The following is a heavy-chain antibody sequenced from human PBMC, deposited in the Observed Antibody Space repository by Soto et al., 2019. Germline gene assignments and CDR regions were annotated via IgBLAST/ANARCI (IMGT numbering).Heavy chain of an antibody. CDR2: IIPIFGTA. J-gene: IGHJ4*02. CDR3: ARDPGDGYNLYYFGY. CDR1: GGTFSSYA. Sequence: QVQLVQSGAEVKKPGSSVKVSCKASGGTFSSYAISWVRQAPGQGLEWMGGIIPIFGTANYAQKFQGRVTSTEDESTSTAYMELSSLRSEDTAVYYCARDPGDGYNLYYFGYWGQGTLVTVSS. D-gene: IGHD5-12*01. V-gene: IGHV1-69*12.